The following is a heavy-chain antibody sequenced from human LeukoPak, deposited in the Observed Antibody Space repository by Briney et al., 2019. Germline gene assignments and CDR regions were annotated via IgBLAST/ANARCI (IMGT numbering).Heavy chain of an antibody. J-gene: IGHJ4*02. CDR1: GSTFNNAW. CDR2: IKSRADGGTT. D-gene: IGHD6-19*01. Sequence: GGSLRLSCAASGSTFNNAWMSWVRQAPGKGLEWVGRIKSRADGGTTDYAAPVKGRFTISRDDSQNTLSLHMNSLKTEDTAVYYCTTDGWWDYWGQGTLVTVSS. CDR3: TTDGWWDY. V-gene: IGHV3-15*01.